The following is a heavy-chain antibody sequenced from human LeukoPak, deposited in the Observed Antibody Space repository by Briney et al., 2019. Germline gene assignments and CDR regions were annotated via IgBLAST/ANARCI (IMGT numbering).Heavy chain of an antibody. D-gene: IGHD3-3*01. CDR3: AKASDFWSGYFSY. Sequence: GGSLRLSCAASGFTFDDYAMHWVRQAPGKGLEWVSGISWNSGSIGYADSVKGRFTISRGNAKNSLYLQMNSLRAEDTALYYCAKASDFWSGYFSYWGQGTLVTVSS. CDR2: ISWNSGSI. J-gene: IGHJ4*02. CDR1: GFTFDDYA. V-gene: IGHV3-9*01.